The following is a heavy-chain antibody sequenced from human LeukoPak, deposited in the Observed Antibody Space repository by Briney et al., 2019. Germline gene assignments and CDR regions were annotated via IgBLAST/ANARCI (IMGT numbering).Heavy chain of an antibody. CDR1: GFTFVNYS. V-gene: IGHV3-21*01. Sequence: GGSLRLSCAASGFTFVNYSMNWVRQAPGKGLEWVSSISVRSNYIYYADSVRGRFRISRDDARDSLYLQMNSLRAEDTAVYYCVRLRRNNDTSGFYYYYDFWGQGTLVTVSS. J-gene: IGHJ4*02. CDR3: VRLRRNNDTSGFYYYYDF. CDR2: ISVRSNYI. D-gene: IGHD3-22*01.